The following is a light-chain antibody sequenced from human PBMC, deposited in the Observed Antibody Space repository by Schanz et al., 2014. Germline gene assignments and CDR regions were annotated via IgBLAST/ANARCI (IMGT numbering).Light chain of an antibody. V-gene: IGLV2-14*01. CDR3: SSHTSSNTWV. CDR2: DVS. CDR1: SSDIGGYNY. J-gene: IGLJ3*02. Sequence: QSVLTQPASVSGSPGQSITISCTGTSSDIGGYNYVSWYQQHPGKAPKLMIYDVSNRPSGVSNRFSGSKSGNTASLTISGLQAEDEADYYCSSHTSSNTWVFGGGTKLTVL.